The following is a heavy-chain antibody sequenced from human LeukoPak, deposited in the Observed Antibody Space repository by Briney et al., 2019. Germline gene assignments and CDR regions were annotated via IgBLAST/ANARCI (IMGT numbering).Heavy chain of an antibody. CDR1: GFTFSSYS. CDR2: ISSSSSYI. V-gene: IGHV3-21*01. J-gene: IGHJ4*02. Sequence: GGSLRLSCAASGFTFSSYSMNWVRQAPGKGLEWVSSISSSSSYIYYADSVKGRFTITRDNAKNSLYLQMNSLRAEDTAVYYCARDDRVVPVDYWGQGTLVTVSS. D-gene: IGHD2-2*01. CDR3: ARDDRVVPVDY.